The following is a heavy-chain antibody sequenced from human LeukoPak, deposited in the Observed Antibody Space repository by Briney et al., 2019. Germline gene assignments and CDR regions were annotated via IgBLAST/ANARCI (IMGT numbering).Heavy chain of an antibody. CDR2: IYSGGST. D-gene: IGHD3-16*02. Sequence: GGSLRLSCAASGFTVSSNCMSWVRQAPGKGLEWVSVIYSGGSTYYVDSVKGRFTISRDNPKNTLYLQMNSLRAEDTAVYYCARDRGDYVWGSYRPGAFDIWGQGTMATVSS. CDR3: ARDRGDYVWGSYRPGAFDI. J-gene: IGHJ3*02. CDR1: GFTVSSNC. V-gene: IGHV3-66*01.